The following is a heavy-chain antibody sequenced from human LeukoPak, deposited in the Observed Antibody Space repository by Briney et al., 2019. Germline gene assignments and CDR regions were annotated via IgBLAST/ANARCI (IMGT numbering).Heavy chain of an antibody. CDR3: AGGNIAARMGY. J-gene: IGHJ4*02. V-gene: IGHV4-34*01. Sequence: PSETLSLTCAVSGASLSGYYWTWIRQPPGKGPEWIGEINHSGSTDYNPSLKSRVTISVDTSKNQFSLKLYSVTAADTAVYYCAGGNIAARMGYWGQGTLVTVSS. CDR1: GASLSGYY. CDR2: INHSGST. D-gene: IGHD6-6*01.